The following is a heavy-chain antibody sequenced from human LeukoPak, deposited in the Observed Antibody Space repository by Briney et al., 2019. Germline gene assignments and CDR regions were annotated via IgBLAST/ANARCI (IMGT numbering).Heavy chain of an antibody. Sequence: SETLSLTCTVSGGSISSYYWSWIRQPPGKGLEWIGYIYYSGSTNYNPSLKSRVTVSVDMSKNQFSLKLSSVTAADTAVYYCARTSIVVPAAIGGHDAFDIWGQGTMVTVSS. D-gene: IGHD2-2*02. CDR1: GGSISSYY. CDR2: IYYSGST. J-gene: IGHJ3*02. V-gene: IGHV4-59*01. CDR3: ARTSIVVPAAIGGHDAFDI.